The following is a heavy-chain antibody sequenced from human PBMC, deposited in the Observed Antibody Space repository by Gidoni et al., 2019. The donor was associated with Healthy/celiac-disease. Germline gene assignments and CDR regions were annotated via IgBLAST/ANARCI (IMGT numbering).Heavy chain of an antibody. CDR1: GCSISSGGYY. Sequence: QVQLHECGPALEQRHQTLSHTSTVSGCSISSGGYYWSWIRQHPGKGLEWMRYIYYSGSTYYNPSLKSRVTISVDTSKNQFSLKLSSGTAADTAVYYCARAIVVVLRFDPWGQGTLVTVSS. D-gene: IGHD3-22*01. J-gene: IGHJ5*02. CDR2: IYYSGST. CDR3: ARAIVVVLRFDP. V-gene: IGHV4-31*03.